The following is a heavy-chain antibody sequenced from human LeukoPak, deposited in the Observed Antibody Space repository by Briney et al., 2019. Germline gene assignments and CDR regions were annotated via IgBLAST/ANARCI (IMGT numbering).Heavy chain of an antibody. J-gene: IGHJ6*02. CDR3: ARVVVGNSSGWYVQSYYYGMDV. Sequence: GASVKVSCKASGGTFSSYAISWVRQAPGQGLEWMGGIIPIFGTANYAQKFQGRVTITADESTSTAYMELSSLRSEDTAVYYCARVVVGNSSGWYVQSYYYGMDVWGQGTTVTVSS. V-gene: IGHV1-69*13. D-gene: IGHD6-19*01. CDR1: GGTFSSYA. CDR2: IIPIFGTA.